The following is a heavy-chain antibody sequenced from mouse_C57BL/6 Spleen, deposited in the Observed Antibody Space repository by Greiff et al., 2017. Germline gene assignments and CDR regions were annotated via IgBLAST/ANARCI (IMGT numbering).Heavy chain of an antibody. D-gene: IGHD4-1*01. J-gene: IGHJ3*01. V-gene: IGHV5-17*01. Sequence: EVQRVESGGGLVKPGGSLKLSCAASGFTFSDYGMHWVRQAPEKGLEWVAYISSGSSTIYYADTVKGRFTISRDNAKNTLFLQMTSLRSEDTAMYYCARNWVGSSRGFAYWGQGTLVTVSA. CDR3: ARNWVGSSRGFAY. CDR2: ISSGSSTI. CDR1: GFTFSDYG.